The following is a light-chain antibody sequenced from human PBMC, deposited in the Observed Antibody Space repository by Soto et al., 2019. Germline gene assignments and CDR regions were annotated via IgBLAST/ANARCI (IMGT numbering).Light chain of an antibody. Sequence: ENVLTQSPGTLSLSPGERATLSCRASQSVSSSYSAWYQQKPGQAPRLLIYGESRRTNSIPDRFSGSGSGTDFTLTISRLQPEDFAVYYCQQFSSLPYTFGQGTKLEIK. J-gene: IGKJ2*01. V-gene: IGKV3-20*01. CDR1: QSVSSSY. CDR3: QQFSSLPYT. CDR2: GES.